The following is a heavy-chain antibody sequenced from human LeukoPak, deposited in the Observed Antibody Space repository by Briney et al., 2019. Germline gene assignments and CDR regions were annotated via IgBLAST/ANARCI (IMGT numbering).Heavy chain of an antibody. V-gene: IGHV4-34*01. CDR1: GGSFSGYY. CDR2: INHSGST. Sequence: SETLSLTCAVYGGSFSGYYWSWIRQPPGKGLEWIREINHSGSTNYNPSLKSRVTISVDTSKNQFSLKLSSVTAADTAVYYCARGTTVVLYYFDYWGQGTLVTVSS. D-gene: IGHD4-23*01. J-gene: IGHJ4*02. CDR3: ARGTTVVLYYFDY.